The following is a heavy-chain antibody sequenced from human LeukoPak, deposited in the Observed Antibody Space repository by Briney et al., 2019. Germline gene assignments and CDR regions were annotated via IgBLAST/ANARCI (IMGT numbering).Heavy chain of an antibody. D-gene: IGHD4-23*01. CDR1: GFTFRNYG. Sequence: GGSLRLSCAASGFTFRNYGMSWVRQAPGKGLEWVSAISDNGGSTYYADSVKGRFTISRDNTKDSLYLQMNSLRAEDTAVYYCVRPGINDYGGNFDYWGQGALVTVSS. CDR3: VRPGINDYGGNFDY. CDR2: ISDNGGST. V-gene: IGHV3-23*01. J-gene: IGHJ4*02.